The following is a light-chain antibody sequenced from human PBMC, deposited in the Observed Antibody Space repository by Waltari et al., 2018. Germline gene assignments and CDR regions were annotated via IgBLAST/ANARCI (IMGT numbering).Light chain of an antibody. CDR2: EVN. Sequence: QSALTQPASVSGSPGQSITLSCTGTSRDVGGYNYVSWYQQDPGKPPKLIIYEVNNRPSGVSNRFSGSKSGNTASLTISGLQAEDEADYYCCSYAGSYTFGVFGGGTKVTVL. J-gene: IGLJ2*01. V-gene: IGLV2-14*01. CDR1: SRDVGGYNY. CDR3: CSYAGSYTFGV.